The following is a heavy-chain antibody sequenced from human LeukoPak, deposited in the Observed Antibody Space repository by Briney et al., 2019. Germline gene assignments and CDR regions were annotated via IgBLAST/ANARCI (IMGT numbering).Heavy chain of an antibody. CDR1: GGSISSTDYY. CDR2: MYYSGST. J-gene: IGHJ4*02. D-gene: IGHD3-10*01. Sequence: PSETLSLTCTVSGGSISSTDYYWGCIRQPPGKGLEGVVRMYYSGSTYYNPSLKSLVTTSVHTSNNQFSLTMSSVTAADTAVYYCARHWPTIRGVDYWGQGTLVTVSS. CDR3: ARHWPTIRGVDY. V-gene: IGHV4-39*01.